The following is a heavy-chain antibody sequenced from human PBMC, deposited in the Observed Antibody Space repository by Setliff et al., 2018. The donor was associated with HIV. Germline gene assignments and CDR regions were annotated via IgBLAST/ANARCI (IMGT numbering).Heavy chain of an antibody. CDR2: IYWNNNK. D-gene: IGHD1-1*01. CDR1: GLSLSTSGVG. CDR3: AYSGRQLRGPYFDF. J-gene: IGHJ4*02. Sequence: GPTLVNPTQTLTLTCTFSGLSLSTSGVGVGWIRQSPGKALEWLAFIYWNNNKHYSTSLKSRLTVTKDTSKNRVVFTMTNMDPVDTATYYCAYSGRQLRGPYFDFWGQGTTVTVSS. V-gene: IGHV2-5*01.